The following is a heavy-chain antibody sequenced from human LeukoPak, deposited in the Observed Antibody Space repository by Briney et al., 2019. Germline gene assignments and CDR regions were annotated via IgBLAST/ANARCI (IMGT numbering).Heavy chain of an antibody. J-gene: IGHJ5*02. CDR2: ISYDGSNK. CDR3: AKAAIVVVISSWFDP. CDR1: GFTFSSYG. V-gene: IGHV3-30*18. D-gene: IGHD3-22*01. Sequence: GGTLTLSCAASGFTFSSYGMHWVRQAPGKGLEWVAVISYDGSNKYYADSVKGRFTISRDNSKNTLYLQMNSLRAEDTAVYYCAKAAIVVVISSWFDPWGQGTLVTVSS.